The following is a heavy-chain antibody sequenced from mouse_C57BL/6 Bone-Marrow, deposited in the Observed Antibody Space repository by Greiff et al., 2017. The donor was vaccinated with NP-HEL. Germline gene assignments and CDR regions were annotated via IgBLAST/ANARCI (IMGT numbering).Heavy chain of an antibody. D-gene: IGHD2-4*01. Sequence: VQLQQPGAEFVMPGASVKLSCKASGYTFTSYWMPWVKQRPGQGLEWIGEIDHSDSYTNYTQKFKGQFTLTVDKSSSTAFMQRSSLTSEDSAVYYCSRDDYDDPYYAMDYWGQGTSVTVSS. J-gene: IGHJ4*01. CDR2: IDHSDSYT. CDR1: GYTFTSYW. CDR3: SRDDYDDPYYAMDY. V-gene: IGHV1-69*01.